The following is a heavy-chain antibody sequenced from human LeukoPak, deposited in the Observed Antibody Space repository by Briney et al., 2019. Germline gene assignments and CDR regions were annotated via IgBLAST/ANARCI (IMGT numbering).Heavy chain of an antibody. J-gene: IGHJ4*02. CDR2: IYSDGRT. V-gene: IGHV3-53*01. CDR3: ARATLDN. Sequence: GGSLRLSCAASGFSVSSNYITWVRQAPGKGLEWVSVIYSDGRTKYADSVKARFTISRDNSKNTVYLLMNRLRVEDTALYYCARATLDNWGQDTVHTLSS. CDR1: GFSVSSNY.